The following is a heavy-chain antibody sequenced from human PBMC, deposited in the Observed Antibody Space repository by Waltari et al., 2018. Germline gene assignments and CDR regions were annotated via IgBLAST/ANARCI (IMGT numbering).Heavy chain of an antibody. CDR2: IAHKTDKYVT. V-gene: IGHV3-72*01. J-gene: IGHJ4*02. CDR1: GIIFMDHY. D-gene: IGHD5-12*01. CDR3: ARVGYSSGSEDY. Sequence: EVQLVESGGGLVQPGGSLRLSCAAAGIIFMDHYMDWVRQAPGKGLDWVSRIAHKTDKYVTRYAASVKVRFTISRDDTKNSVYLQMNSLETEYTALYYCARVGYSSGSEDYWGQGTLVTVSS.